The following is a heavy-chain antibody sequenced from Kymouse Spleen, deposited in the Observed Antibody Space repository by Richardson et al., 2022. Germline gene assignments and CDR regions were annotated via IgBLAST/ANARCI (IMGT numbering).Heavy chain of an antibody. Sequence: QVQLQQWGAGLLKPSETLSLTCAVYGGSFSGYYWSWIRQPPGKGLEWIGEINHSGSTNYNPSLKSRVTISVDTSKNQFSLKLSSVTAADTAVYYCARGLQ*LR*LELRNAFDIWGQGTMVTVSS. CDR1: GGSFSGYY. J-gene: IGHJ3*02. CDR2: INHSGST. D-gene: IGHD1-7*01. V-gene: IGHV4-34*01. CDR3: ARGLQ*LR*LELRNAFDI.